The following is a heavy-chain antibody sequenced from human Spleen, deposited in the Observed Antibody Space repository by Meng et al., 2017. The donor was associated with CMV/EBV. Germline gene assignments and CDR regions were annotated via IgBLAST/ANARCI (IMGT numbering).Heavy chain of an antibody. CDR3: AKSRNGYGGEDY. Sequence: GESLKISCAASGFTFNSYAMNWVRQAPGKGLEWVSTISDSGGNTCYPDSVKGRFTISRDNSNNTLYLQMNSLRAEDTAIYYCAKSRNGYGGEDYWGQGMLVTVSS. V-gene: IGHV3-23*01. J-gene: IGHJ4*02. CDR1: GFTFNSYA. D-gene: IGHD5-12*01. CDR2: ISDSGGNT.